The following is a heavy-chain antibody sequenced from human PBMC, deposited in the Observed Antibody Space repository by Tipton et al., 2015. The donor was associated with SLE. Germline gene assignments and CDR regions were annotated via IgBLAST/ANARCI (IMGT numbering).Heavy chain of an antibody. V-gene: IGHV4-39*07. D-gene: IGHD5-12*01. CDR3: ARDLSTATAPRGYFDL. CDR2: IYYSGST. CDR1: GGSISSSSYY. Sequence: TLSLTCTVSGGSISSSSYYWGWIRQPPGKGLEWIGSIYYSGSTYYNPSLKSRVTISVDTSKNQFSLKLSSVTAADTAGYYCARDLSTATAPRGYFDLWGRGTLVTVSS. J-gene: IGHJ2*01.